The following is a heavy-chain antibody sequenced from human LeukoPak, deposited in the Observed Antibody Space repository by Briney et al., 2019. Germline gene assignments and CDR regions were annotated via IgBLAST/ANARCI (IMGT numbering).Heavy chain of an antibody. Sequence: PGGSLRLSCAASGFTFSSYAMHWVRQAPGKGLEWVAVISYDGSNKYYADSVKGRFTISRDNSKNTLYLQMNSLRAEDTAVYYCARDKGTADYYYYMDVWGKGTTVTVSS. V-gene: IGHV3-30-3*01. D-gene: IGHD1-1*01. CDR2: ISYDGSNK. CDR3: ARDKGTADYYYYMDV. CDR1: GFTFSSYA. J-gene: IGHJ6*03.